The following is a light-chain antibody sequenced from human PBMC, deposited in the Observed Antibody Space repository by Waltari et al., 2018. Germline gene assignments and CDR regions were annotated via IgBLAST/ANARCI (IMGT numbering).Light chain of an antibody. CDR1: KLGNKY. CDR3: QAWDSSTDYV. J-gene: IGLJ1*01. CDR2: HDD. V-gene: IGLV3-1*01. Sequence: SYELTQPASVSVFPGQTARITCSGDKLGNKYACWYQQKPGQSPVMVMYHDDKRPSGIPDRFSGSNARNTATLTSSGTQAMDEADYYCQAWDSSTDYVFGPGTKVTVL.